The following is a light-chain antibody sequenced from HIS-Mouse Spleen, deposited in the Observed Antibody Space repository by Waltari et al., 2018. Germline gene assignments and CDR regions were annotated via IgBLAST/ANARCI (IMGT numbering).Light chain of an antibody. Sequence: QSALTQPASVSGSPGQSITISCTGTSSDVGSYNLVSGYPQHPGKAPKLMMYEGSKRPSGVSNRFSGSKSGNTASLTISGLQAEDEADYYCCSYAGSSTWVFGGGTKLTVL. V-gene: IGLV2-23*01. CDR1: SSDVGSYNL. CDR2: EGS. CDR3: CSYAGSSTWV. J-gene: IGLJ3*02.